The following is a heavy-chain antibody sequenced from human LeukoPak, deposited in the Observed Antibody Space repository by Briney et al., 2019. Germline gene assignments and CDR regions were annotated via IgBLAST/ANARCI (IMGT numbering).Heavy chain of an antibody. D-gene: IGHD2-2*01. CDR2: MNPNSGNT. Sequence: ASVKVSCKASGYTFTGYYMHWVRQAPGQGLEWMGWMNPNSGNTGYAQKFQGGVTITRNTSISTAYMELSSLRSEDTAVYYCARDLCWAGYCSSTKGLEYWGQGTLVTVSS. CDR1: GYTFTGYY. V-gene: IGHV1-8*03. J-gene: IGHJ4*02. CDR3: ARDLCWAGYCSSTKGLEY.